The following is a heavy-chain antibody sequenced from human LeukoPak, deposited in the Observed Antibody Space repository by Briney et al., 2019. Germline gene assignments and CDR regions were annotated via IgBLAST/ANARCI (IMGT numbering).Heavy chain of an antibody. V-gene: IGHV1-24*01. CDR2: FDPEDGET. J-gene: IGHJ5*02. CDR3: ATVTDILTGYSRVGRNWFDP. CDR1: GYTFTSYG. D-gene: IGHD3-9*01. Sequence: ASVKVSCKASGYTFTSYGISWVRQAPGKGLEWMGGFDPEDGETIYAQKFQGRVTMTEDTSTDTAYMELSSLRSEDTAVYYCATVTDILTGYSRVGRNWFDPWGQGTLVTVSS.